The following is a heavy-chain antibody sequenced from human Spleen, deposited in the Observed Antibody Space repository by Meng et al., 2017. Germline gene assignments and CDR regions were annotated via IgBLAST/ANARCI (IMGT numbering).Heavy chain of an antibody. V-gene: IGHV3-74*01. CDR2: INSDGSST. CDR3: ARLTRWSYYFDY. D-gene: IGHD2-15*01. J-gene: IGHJ4*02. Sequence: GGSLRLSCAASGFTFSSYWMHWVRQAPGKGLVWVSRINSDGSSTSYADSVKGRFTISRDNSKNTLYLQMSSLRADDTAVYYCARLTRWSYYFDYWGQGTLVTVSS. CDR1: GFTFSSYW.